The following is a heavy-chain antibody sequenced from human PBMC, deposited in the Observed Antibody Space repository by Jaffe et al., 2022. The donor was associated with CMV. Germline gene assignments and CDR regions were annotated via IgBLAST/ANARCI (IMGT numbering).Heavy chain of an antibody. CDR2: IYYSGST. CDR1: GGSISSYY. CDR3: ARSTIFGVERLYYFDY. D-gene: IGHD3-3*01. Sequence: QVQLQESGPGLVKPSETLSLTCTVSGGSISSYYWSWIRQPPGKGLEWIGYIYYSGSTNYNPSLKSRVTISVDTSKNQFSLKLSSVTAADTAVYYCARSTIFGVERLYYFDYWGQGTLVTVSS. J-gene: IGHJ4*02. V-gene: IGHV4-59*01.